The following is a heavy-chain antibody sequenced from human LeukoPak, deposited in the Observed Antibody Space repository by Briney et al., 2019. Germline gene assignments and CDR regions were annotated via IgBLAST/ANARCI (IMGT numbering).Heavy chain of an antibody. D-gene: IGHD3-10*01. CDR3: ARVGSGSSYRPFDY. CDR2: IYSGGST. V-gene: IGHV3-66*01. Sequence: PGGSLRLSCAASGFTVSSNYMSWVRQAPGKGLEWVSIIYSGGSTYYADSVKGRFTISRDSAKNSLYLQMNSLRAEDTAVYYCARVGSGSSYRPFDYWGQGTLVTVSS. CDR1: GFTVSSNY. J-gene: IGHJ4*02.